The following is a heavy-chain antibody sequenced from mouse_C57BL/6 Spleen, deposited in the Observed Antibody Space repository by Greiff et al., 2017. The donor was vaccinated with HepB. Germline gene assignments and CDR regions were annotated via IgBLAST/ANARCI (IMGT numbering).Heavy chain of an antibody. CDR3: AREGYFDV. CDR2: IYPSDSET. J-gene: IGHJ1*03. V-gene: IGHV1-61*01. CDR1: GYTFTSYW. Sequence: VKLQQPGAELVRPGSSVKLSCKASGYTFTSYWMDWVKQRPGQGLEWIGNIYPSDSETHYNQKFKDKATLTVDKSSSTAYMQLSSLTSEDSAVYYCAREGYFDVWGTGTTVTVSS.